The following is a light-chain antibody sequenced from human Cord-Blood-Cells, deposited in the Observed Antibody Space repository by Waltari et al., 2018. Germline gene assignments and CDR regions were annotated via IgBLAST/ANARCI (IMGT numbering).Light chain of an antibody. J-gene: IGKJ1*01. Sequence: EIVMTQSPDTLSVSPGERATLSCRASQSVSSKLAWYQQKPGQAPRLLIYGASTRATGIPARFSGSGSGTEFTLTISSLQSEDFAVYYCQQYNNWPRTFGQGTKVEIK. CDR1: QSVSSK. V-gene: IGKV3-15*01. CDR3: QQYNNWPRT. CDR2: GAS.